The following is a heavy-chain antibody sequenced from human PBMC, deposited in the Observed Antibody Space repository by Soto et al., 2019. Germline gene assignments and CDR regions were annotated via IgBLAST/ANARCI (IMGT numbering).Heavy chain of an antibody. CDR2: ISSGGSPI. Sequence: QVQLVESGGGLVKPGGSLRLSCAASGFTFSDYYMSWIRQAPGKGLEWVSYISSGGSPIYYTDSVKGRFTISRDNAENSLYLQMNSLRAEDTAVYYCAREPRYCSGGSCYSAGEDHYYYYMDVWGKGTTVTVSS. J-gene: IGHJ6*03. D-gene: IGHD2-15*01. V-gene: IGHV3-11*01. CDR1: GFTFSDYY. CDR3: AREPRYCSGGSCYSAGEDHYYYYMDV.